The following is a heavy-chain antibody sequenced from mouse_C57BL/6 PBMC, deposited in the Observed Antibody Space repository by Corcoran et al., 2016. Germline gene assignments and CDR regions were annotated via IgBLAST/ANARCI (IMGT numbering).Heavy chain of an antibody. CDR1: GYSITSGYY. CDR2: ISYDGSN. V-gene: IGHV3-6*01. CDR3: AKRGYPYWYFDV. Sequence: DVQLQESGPGLVKPSQSLSLTCSVTGYSITSGYYWNWIRQFPGNKLEWMGYISYDGSNKYNPSLKNRISITRDTSKNQFFLKLNSVTTEDTATYYCAKRGYPYWYFDVWGTGTTVTVSS. J-gene: IGHJ1*03.